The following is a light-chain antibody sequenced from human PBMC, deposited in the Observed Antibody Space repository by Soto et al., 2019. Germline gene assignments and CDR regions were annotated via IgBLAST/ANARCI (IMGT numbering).Light chain of an antibody. CDR3: QQYNDWPPLFT. CDR1: QSVDKN. V-gene: IGKV3-15*01. J-gene: IGKJ3*01. Sequence: EIVMTQSPATLSVSPGETATLSCRASQSVDKNLAWYQQKPGQAPRLLINGASNRANDVPDRFSGSGSGTEFTLTIISLQSEDFAFYYCQQYNDWPPLFTFGPGTKVDLK. CDR2: GAS.